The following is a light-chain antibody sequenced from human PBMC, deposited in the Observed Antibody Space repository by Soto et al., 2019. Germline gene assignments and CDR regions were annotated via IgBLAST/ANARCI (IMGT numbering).Light chain of an antibody. J-gene: IGKJ3*01. CDR3: QQYGSSLFT. CDR2: GAS. Sequence: EIVSTQSPGTLSLSPGERATLSCRASQSVSSSYLAWYQHKPGQAPRLLIYGASSRATGVPDRFSGSGSGTDFTLTITRLEPEDFAVYYCQQYGSSLFTFGPGTKVDIK. V-gene: IGKV3-20*01. CDR1: QSVSSSY.